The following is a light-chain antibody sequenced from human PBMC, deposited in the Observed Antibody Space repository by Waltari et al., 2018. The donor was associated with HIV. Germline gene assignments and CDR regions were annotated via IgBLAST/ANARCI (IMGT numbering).Light chain of an antibody. CDR3: CSYAVTYTYI. J-gene: IGLJ1*01. Sequence: QSALTQPRSVSGSPGQSVTISCTGTSSDVGDYNSVSWYQQHPGKAPKLMIYDVSKWPSGVPDLYAGSMSGNAASLTFSGLQSEDEADYYCCSYAVTYTYIVGTETEVTVL. CDR2: DVS. V-gene: IGLV2-11*01. CDR1: SSDVGDYNS.